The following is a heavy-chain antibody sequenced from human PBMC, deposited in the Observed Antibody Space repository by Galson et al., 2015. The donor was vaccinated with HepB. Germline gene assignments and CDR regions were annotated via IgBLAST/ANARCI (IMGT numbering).Heavy chain of an antibody. Sequence: SLRLSCAASEFTFSDYGMHWVRQAPGKGLEWVALIWKDGTNKYYADSVKGRFTISRDNSENTLYPQMNSLRAEDSAVYYCVREVRNGWYYFDYWGPGARVTVSS. D-gene: IGHD6-19*01. CDR1: EFTFSDYG. CDR2: IWKDGTNK. V-gene: IGHV3-33*01. J-gene: IGHJ4*02. CDR3: VREVRNGWYYFDY.